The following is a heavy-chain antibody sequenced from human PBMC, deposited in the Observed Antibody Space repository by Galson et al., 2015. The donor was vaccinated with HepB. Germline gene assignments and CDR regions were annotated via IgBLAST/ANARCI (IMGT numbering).Heavy chain of an antibody. Sequence: SLRLSCAASGFTFSSYWMSWVRQAPGKGLEWVANIKQDGSEKYYVDSVKGRFTISRDNSKNTLYLQMNSLRAEDTAVYYCAGEFLPAAFDIWGQGTMVTVSS. CDR3: AGEFLPAAFDI. V-gene: IGHV3-7*01. CDR1: GFTFSSYW. D-gene: IGHD3-3*01. J-gene: IGHJ3*02. CDR2: IKQDGSEK.